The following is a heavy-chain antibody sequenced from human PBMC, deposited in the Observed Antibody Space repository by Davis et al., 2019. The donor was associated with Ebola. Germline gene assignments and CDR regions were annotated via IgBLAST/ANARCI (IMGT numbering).Heavy chain of an antibody. J-gene: IGHJ4*02. V-gene: IGHV3-7*01. CDR1: GFTFSSYW. Sequence: PGGSLRLSCAASGFTFSSYWMSWVRQAPGKGLEWVANIKQDGSEKYYVDSVKGRFTISRDNAKNALFLQMNSLRAEDTAVYHCATHSGWRIDFWGQGTLVTVSS. CDR3: ATHSGWRIDF. CDR2: IKQDGSEK. D-gene: IGHD6-19*01.